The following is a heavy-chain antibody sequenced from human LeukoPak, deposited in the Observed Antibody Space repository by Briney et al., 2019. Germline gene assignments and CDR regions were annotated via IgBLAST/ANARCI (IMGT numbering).Heavy chain of an antibody. J-gene: IGHJ6*04. CDR3: ARGPTMKMDV. CDR1: GFTFRSYS. V-gene: IGHV3-21*01. CDR2: MNSRSSSK. D-gene: IGHD3-22*01. Sequence: GGSLRLSCAASGFTFRSYSMNWVRQAPGKGLEWVSSMNSRSSSKYYADSVKGRFTISRDNAKNSLYLQMNSLRAEDTAVYYCARGPTMKMDVWGKGTTVTVSS.